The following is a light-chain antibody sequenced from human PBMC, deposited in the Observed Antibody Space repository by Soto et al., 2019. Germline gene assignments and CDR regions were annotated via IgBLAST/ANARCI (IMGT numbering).Light chain of an antibody. V-gene: IGKV1-5*01. Sequence: DIQMTQSPSTLSASVGNRVTISCRASQSISGWLAWYQQKPGRAPTLLIYDASHLETGVPSRFSGRRSGTEFTLTITSLQPDDFATYYCLQYDTYPWTFGRGTKVDIK. CDR3: LQYDTYPWT. CDR1: QSISGW. J-gene: IGKJ1*01. CDR2: DAS.